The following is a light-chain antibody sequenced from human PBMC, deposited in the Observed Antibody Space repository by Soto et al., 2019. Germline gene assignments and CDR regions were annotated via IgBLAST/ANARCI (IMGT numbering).Light chain of an antibody. CDR2: GAS. CDR3: LQSASSPRT. J-gene: IGKJ1*01. V-gene: IGKV3-20*01. Sequence: EIVLTQSPGTLSLSPGERATLSCRASQNVGKHLLSWYQQKPGQAPRLLVYGASTRATGIPDRFVGSGSGTYFTLTITSLEPEDFAVYFCLQSASSPRTFGQGTTVVIK. CDR1: QNVGKHL.